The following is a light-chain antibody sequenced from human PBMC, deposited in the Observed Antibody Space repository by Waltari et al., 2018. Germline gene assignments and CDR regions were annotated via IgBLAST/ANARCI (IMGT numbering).Light chain of an antibody. Sequence: DIVMTPTSFPLSVTPGQPAHIPCKSTQSLRHSDGKTYLYWYLHKPGQPPQLLIYHVSNRFSGVPDRFSASGSGTDFTLKISRVEAEDVGVYYCMQSVQLPWTFGQGTKVEIK. CDR2: HVS. CDR3: MQSVQLPWT. V-gene: IGKV2D-29*01. CDR1: QSLRHSDGKTY. J-gene: IGKJ1*01.